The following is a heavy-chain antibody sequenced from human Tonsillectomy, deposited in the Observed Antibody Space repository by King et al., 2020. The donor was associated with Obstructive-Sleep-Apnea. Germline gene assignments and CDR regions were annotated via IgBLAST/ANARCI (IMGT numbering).Heavy chain of an antibody. D-gene: IGHD3-10*01. CDR1: GYTFTSYA. V-gene: IGHV7-4-1*02. CDR2: INTNTGNP. CDR3: ARPRDIYYYGSGSYHPSDYGMDV. Sequence: VQLVESGSELKKPGASVKVSCKASGYTFTSYAMNWVRQAPGQGLEWMGWINTNTGNPTYAQGFTGRFVFSLDTSVSTAYLQISSLKAEDTAVVYCARPRDIYYYGSGSYHPSDYGMDVWGQGTTVTVSS. J-gene: IGHJ6*02.